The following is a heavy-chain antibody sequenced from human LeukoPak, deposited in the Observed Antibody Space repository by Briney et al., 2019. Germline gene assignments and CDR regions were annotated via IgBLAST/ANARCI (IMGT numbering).Heavy chain of an antibody. D-gene: IGHD3-3*01. CDR1: GFTFSSYS. CDR3: ARGADTYYDFWSGYYVPDY. J-gene: IGHJ4*02. V-gene: IGHV3-21*01. CDR2: ISSSSSYI. Sequence: GGSLRLSCAASGFTFSSYSMNRVRQAPGKGLEWVSSISSSSSYIYYADSVKGRFTISRDNAKNSLYLQMNSLRAEDTAVYYCARGADTYYDFWSGYYVPDYWGQGTLVTVSS.